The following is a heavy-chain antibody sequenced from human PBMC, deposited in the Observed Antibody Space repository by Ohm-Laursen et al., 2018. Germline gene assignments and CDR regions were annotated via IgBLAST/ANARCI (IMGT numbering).Heavy chain of an antibody. CDR1: GYFISSDCY. CDR3: ARDLGFAAPMDV. CDR2: MYHTGST. V-gene: IGHV4-38-2*02. D-gene: IGHD7-27*01. Sequence: TLSLTCAVSGYFISSDCYWGWIRQSPGKGLEWIGYMYHTGSTYYNPSLKSRVTMSVDTSKNQLSLKVNSVTAADTAVYYCARDLGFAAPMDVWGQGTTVTVSS. J-gene: IGHJ6*02.